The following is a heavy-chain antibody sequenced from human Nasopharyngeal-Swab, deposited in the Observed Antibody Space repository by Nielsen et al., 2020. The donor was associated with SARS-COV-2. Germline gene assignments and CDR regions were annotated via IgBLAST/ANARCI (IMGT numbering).Heavy chain of an antibody. CDR2: IYYSGST. V-gene: IGHV4-59*01. J-gene: IGHJ4*02. CDR1: GGSISSYY. Sequence: SETLSLTCTVSGGSISSYYWSWIRQPPGKGLEWIGYIYYSGSTNYNPSLKSRVTISVDTSKNQFSLKLSSVTAADTAVYYCARDFDYWGQGTLVTVSS. CDR3: ARDFDY.